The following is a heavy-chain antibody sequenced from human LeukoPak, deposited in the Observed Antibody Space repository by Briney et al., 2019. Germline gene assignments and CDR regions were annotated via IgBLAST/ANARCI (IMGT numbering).Heavy chain of an antibody. CDR3: AKVVTGTTGYFDY. Sequence: GGSLRLSCAASGFTFSSYWMSWVRQAPGKGLEWVAHIKQDGSEKYYVDSVKGRFTISRDNAKNSLYLQMNSLRAEDTAVYYCAKVVTGTTGYFDYWGQGTPVTVSS. CDR2: IKQDGSEK. CDR1: GFTFSSYW. J-gene: IGHJ4*02. V-gene: IGHV3-7*03. D-gene: IGHD1-7*01.